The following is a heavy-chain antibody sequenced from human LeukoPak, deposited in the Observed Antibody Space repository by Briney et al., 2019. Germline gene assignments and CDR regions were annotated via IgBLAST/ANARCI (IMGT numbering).Heavy chain of an antibody. Sequence: GGSLRLSCAVSGLTLSSSWMDWVRQAPGKGLEWVASINPDGNKKYSADSVKGRFTISRDNAENSLYLQMNSLRVEDTAFYYCARDLAYSRLDSWGQGALVTVSS. CDR1: GLTLSSSW. CDR3: ARDLAYSRLDS. V-gene: IGHV3-7*01. CDR2: INPDGNKK. D-gene: IGHD5-18*01. J-gene: IGHJ4*02.